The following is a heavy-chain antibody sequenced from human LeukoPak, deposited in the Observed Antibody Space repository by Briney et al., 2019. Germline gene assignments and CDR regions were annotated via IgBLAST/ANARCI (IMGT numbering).Heavy chain of an antibody. J-gene: IGHJ4*02. D-gene: IGHD1-26*01. CDR2: ISGSGGST. CDR3: ARDPLGWELHYFDY. Sequence: GGSLRLSCAASGFTLSSYGMSWVRQAPGKGLEWVSAISGSGGSTYYADSVKGRFSISRDNAKNSLYLQMNSLRAEDTAVYYCARDPLGWELHYFDYWGQGTLVTVSS. CDR1: GFTLSSYG. V-gene: IGHV3-23*01.